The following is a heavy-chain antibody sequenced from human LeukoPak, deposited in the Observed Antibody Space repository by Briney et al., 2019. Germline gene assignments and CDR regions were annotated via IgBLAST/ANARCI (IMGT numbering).Heavy chain of an antibody. CDR3: ARYSSSSEFDP. V-gene: IGHV4-4*07. CDR1: GGSIDYYY. D-gene: IGHD6-6*01. J-gene: IGHJ5*02. CDR2: IYTSGST. Sequence: SETLSLTCTVSGGSIDYYYWTWIRQPPGKGLEWIGRIYTSGSTNYNPSLKSRVTMSVDTSKNQFSLKLSSVTAADTAVYYCARYSSSSEFDPWGQGALVTVSS.